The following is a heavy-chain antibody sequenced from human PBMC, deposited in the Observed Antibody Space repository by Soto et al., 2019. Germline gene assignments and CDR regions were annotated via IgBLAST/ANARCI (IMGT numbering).Heavy chain of an antibody. Sequence: PSETLSLTCAVSGGSFTSNNWWTWVRQPPGQGLEWIGEIYRTGSTNYNPSLKSRVTISLDKSENQFSLKVTSLTAADTAVYYCARDWGRYYDNSGLIWFYWGQGSLVTVSS. D-gene: IGHD3-22*01. J-gene: IGHJ4*02. CDR3: ARDWGRYYDNSGLIWFY. CDR2: IYRTGST. CDR1: GGSFTSNNW. V-gene: IGHV4-4*02.